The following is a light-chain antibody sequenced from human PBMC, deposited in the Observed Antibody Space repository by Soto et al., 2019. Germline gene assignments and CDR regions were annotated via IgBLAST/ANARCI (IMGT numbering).Light chain of an antibody. V-gene: IGLV2-14*01. J-gene: IGLJ1*01. Sequence: QSVLTQPASVSGSPGQSITISCTGTSNDVGGYYYVSWYQQYPGKAPKLMIYEVSNRPSGVSNRFSGSKSGNTASLTISGLQAEDEADCYCSSYTSSNIYVFGSGTKVTVL. CDR2: EVS. CDR1: SNDVGGYYY. CDR3: SSYTSSNIYV.